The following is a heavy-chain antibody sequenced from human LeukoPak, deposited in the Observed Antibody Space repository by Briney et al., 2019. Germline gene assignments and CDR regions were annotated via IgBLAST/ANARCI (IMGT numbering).Heavy chain of an antibody. CDR1: GGTFSSYV. Sequence: SVKVSCKASGGTFSSYVISWVRQAPGQGLEWMGGIIPIFGTANYAQKFQGRVTITADESTSTAYMELSSLRSEDTAVYYCARGLTYYDFWSGSNGFDPWGQGTLVTVSS. D-gene: IGHD3-3*01. CDR2: IIPIFGTA. J-gene: IGHJ5*02. CDR3: ARGLTYYDFWSGSNGFDP. V-gene: IGHV1-69*01.